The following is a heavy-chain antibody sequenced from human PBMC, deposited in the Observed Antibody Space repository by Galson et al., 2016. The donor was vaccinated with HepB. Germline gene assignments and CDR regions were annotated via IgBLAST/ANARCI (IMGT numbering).Heavy chain of an antibody. Sequence: SLRLSCAASGFTFSNYWMTWVRQAPGKGLEWVANIKHAGSEKYYVDSVKGRFTISRDNAKNSLYLQMNSLRAEDTAVYYCTREGTRGLLDYWGQGTLVTVSS. V-gene: IGHV3-7*01. CDR1: GFTFSNYW. CDR2: IKHAGSEK. CDR3: TREGTRGLLDY. J-gene: IGHJ4*02. D-gene: IGHD2-15*01.